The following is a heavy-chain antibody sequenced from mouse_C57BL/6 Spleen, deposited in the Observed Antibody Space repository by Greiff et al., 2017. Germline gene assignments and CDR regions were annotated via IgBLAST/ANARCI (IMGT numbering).Heavy chain of an antibody. V-gene: IGHV1-66*01. Sequence: VQLQQSGPELVKPGASVKISCKASGYSFTSYYIHWVKQRPGQGLEWIGWIYPGSGNTKYNEKFKGKATLTADTSSSTAYMQLSSLTSEDSAVYYCARETAQASFAYWGQGTLVTVSA. D-gene: IGHD3-2*02. CDR2: IYPGSGNT. CDR1: GYSFTSYY. J-gene: IGHJ3*01. CDR3: ARETAQASFAY.